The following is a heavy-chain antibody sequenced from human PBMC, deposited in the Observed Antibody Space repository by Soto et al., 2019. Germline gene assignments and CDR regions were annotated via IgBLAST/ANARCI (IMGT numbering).Heavy chain of an antibody. CDR2: INAGNGNT. CDR1: GYTFTNNA. CDR3: ARDQNDILTGPHHTHGYYYYGMDV. D-gene: IGHD3-9*01. V-gene: IGHV1-3*01. Sequence: ASVKVSCKASGYTFTNNAMQWVRQDPGQRLEWMGWINAGNGNTNYAQKFQGRVTITADESTSTAYMELSSLRSEDTAVYYCARDQNDILTGPHHTHGYYYYGMDVWGQGTTVTVSS. J-gene: IGHJ6*02.